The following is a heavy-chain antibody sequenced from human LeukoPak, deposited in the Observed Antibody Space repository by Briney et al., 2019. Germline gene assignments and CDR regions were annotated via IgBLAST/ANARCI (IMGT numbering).Heavy chain of an antibody. Sequence: SETPSLTCTVSGGSISSYYWGWIRQPPGKGLEWIGSIYYSGSTYYNPSLKSRVTISVDTSKNQFSLKLSSVTAADTAVYYCASYIAASHAVTDYWGQGTLVTVSS. CDR1: GGSISSYY. V-gene: IGHV4-39*01. CDR2: IYYSGST. CDR3: ASYIAASHAVTDY. J-gene: IGHJ4*02. D-gene: IGHD6-6*01.